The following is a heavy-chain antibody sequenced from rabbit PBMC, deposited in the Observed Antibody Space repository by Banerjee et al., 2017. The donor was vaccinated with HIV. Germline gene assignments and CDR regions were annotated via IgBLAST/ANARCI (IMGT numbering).Heavy chain of an antibody. D-gene: IGHD3-1*01. Sequence: YASWVNGRFTISKTSSTTVTLQMTSLTAADTATYFCARGGAAGSLGFWGPGTLVTVS. V-gene: IGHV1S40*01. J-gene: IGHJ4*02. CDR3: ARGGAAGSLGF.